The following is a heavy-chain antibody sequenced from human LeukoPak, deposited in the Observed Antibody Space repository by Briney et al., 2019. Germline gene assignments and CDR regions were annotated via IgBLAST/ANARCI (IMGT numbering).Heavy chain of an antibody. D-gene: IGHD1-26*01. CDR2: IRYDGSNK. V-gene: IGHV3-30*02. Sequence: GGSLRLSCAASGFTFSSYGMHWVRQAPGKGLEWVAFIRYDGSNKYYADSVKGRFTISRDNSKNTLYLQVNSLRAEDTAVYYCARVGASYGAGDAFDIWGQGTMVTVSS. J-gene: IGHJ3*02. CDR1: GFTFSSYG. CDR3: ARVGASYGAGDAFDI.